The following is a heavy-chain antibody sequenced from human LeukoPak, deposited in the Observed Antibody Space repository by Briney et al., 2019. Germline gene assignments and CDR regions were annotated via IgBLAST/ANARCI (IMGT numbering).Heavy chain of an antibody. J-gene: IGHJ4*02. Sequence: GGSLRLSCAAPGFTFSSYAMHWVRQAPGKGLEWVAVISYDGSNKYYADSVKGRFTISRDNSKNTLYLQMNSPRAEDTAVYYCARDQGPYYYDTRYFDYWGQGTLVTVSS. CDR2: ISYDGSNK. D-gene: IGHD3-22*01. CDR3: ARDQGPYYYDTRYFDY. CDR1: GFTFSSYA. V-gene: IGHV3-30-3*01.